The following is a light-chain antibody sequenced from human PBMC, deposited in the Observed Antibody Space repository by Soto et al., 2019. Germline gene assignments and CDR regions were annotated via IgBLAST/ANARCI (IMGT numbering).Light chain of an antibody. J-gene: IGKJ1*01. CDR2: ATS. CDR3: QQYGRSGT. Sequence: IGFTQSPATLSLSPGERATLSCRASQSVSSTYLAWYQQKPVQAPRLLIYATSSRATGIPARFSGSGSGTDFTLTISRLEPEDFAVYYCQQYGRSGTFGQGTKVDIK. CDR1: QSVSSTY. V-gene: IGKV3-20*01.